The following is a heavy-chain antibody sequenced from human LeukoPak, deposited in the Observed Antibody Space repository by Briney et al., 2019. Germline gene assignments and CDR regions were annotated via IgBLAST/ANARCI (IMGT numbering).Heavy chain of an antibody. CDR1: GYSFTSYW. Sequence: GESLKISCKGSGYSFTSYWIGWVRQMPGKGLEWMGIIYPGDSDTRYSPSSQGQVTISADKSISTAYLQWSSLKASDTAMYYCARVGYYYDSSGYLYYFDYWGQGTLVTVSS. CDR2: IYPGDSDT. D-gene: IGHD3-22*01. CDR3: ARVGYYYDSSGYLYYFDY. J-gene: IGHJ4*02. V-gene: IGHV5-51*01.